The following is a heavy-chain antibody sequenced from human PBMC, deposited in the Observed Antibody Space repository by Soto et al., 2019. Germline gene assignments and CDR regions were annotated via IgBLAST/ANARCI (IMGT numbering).Heavy chain of an antibody. D-gene: IGHD3-22*01. CDR1: GYSFTDYH. CDR3: ARAYYDSSGYYYYGMDV. J-gene: IGHJ6*02. CDR2: INPKSGGT. V-gene: IGHV1-2*04. Sequence: ASVKVSCKASGYSFTDYHIHWVRQAPGQGLEWLGRINPKSGGTSTAQKFQGWVTMTRDRSISTVYMELTRLRSDDTAVYYCARAYYDSSGYYYYGMDVWGQGTTVTVSS.